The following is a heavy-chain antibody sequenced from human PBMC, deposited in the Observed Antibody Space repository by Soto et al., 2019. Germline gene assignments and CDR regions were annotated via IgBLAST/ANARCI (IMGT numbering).Heavy chain of an antibody. J-gene: IGHJ4*02. CDR2: INPNSGNI. D-gene: IGHD3-10*01. V-gene: IGHV1-8*01. Sequence: QVQLVQSGAEVKKPGASVKVSCKASGNTFTSYDINWVRQATGHGLEWMGWINPNSGNIGYAQKFQGRVTMTRDTAIRTAYMEVSRLRSDDTAVHYCARGRASGSYYLLDYWGQGTLVTVSS. CDR1: GNTFTSYD. CDR3: ARGRASGSYYLLDY.